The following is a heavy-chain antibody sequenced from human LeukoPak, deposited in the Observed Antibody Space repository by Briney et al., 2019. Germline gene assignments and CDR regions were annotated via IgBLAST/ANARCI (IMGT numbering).Heavy chain of an antibody. V-gene: IGHV3-53*01. CDR2: TYSDGTT. CDR3: AKEKRNLRGARDAFDI. J-gene: IGHJ3*02. Sequence: GGSLRLSCAASGFTVSSSFMTWVRQAPGKGLEWVSVTYSDGTTYYADSVKGRFTISRGNSKNTLDLQMNSLRAEDTAIYYCAKEKRNLRGARDAFDIWGQGTLVTVSA. CDR1: GFTVSSSF. D-gene: IGHD1-26*01.